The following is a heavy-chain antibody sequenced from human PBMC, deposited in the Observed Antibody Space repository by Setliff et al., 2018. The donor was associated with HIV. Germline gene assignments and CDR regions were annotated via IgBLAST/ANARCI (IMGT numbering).Heavy chain of an antibody. CDR2: FDPEDDET. V-gene: IGHV1-24*01. Sequence: ASVKVSCKVSGYTLTELSIHWVRQAPGKGLEWMGGFDPEDDETIYAQKFQGRVTITTDESTSTAYMELSSLRSEDTAVYYCARGGGRGYCSGGSCYGGYFDYWGQGTLVTVSS. D-gene: IGHD2-15*01. CDR1: GYTLTELS. CDR3: ARGGGRGYCSGGSCYGGYFDY. J-gene: IGHJ4*02.